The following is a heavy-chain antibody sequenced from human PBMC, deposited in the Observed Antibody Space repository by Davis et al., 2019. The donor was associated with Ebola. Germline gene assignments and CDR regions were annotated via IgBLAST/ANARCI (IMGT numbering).Heavy chain of an antibody. J-gene: IGHJ4*02. CDR1: GGSISSGDYY. V-gene: IGHV4-30-4*01. Sequence: PSETLSLTCTVSGGSISSGDYYWSWIRQPPGKGLEWIGYIYYSGSTYYNPSLKSRVTISVDTSKNQFSLKLSSVTAADTALYYCVRLPAAILLFDYWGQGSLVTVSS. CDR3: VRLPAAILLFDY. CDR2: IYYSGST. D-gene: IGHD2-2*02.